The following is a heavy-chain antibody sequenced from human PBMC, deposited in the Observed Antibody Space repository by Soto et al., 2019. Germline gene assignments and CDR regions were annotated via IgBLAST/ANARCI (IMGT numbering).Heavy chain of an antibody. CDR3: ARREIQGPIDY. J-gene: IGHJ4*02. D-gene: IGHD1-26*01. CDR2: IYYGGTT. V-gene: IGHV4-28*01. CDR1: GYSISSSNW. Sequence: QVQLQESGPGLVKPSDTLSLTCAVSGYSISSSNWWGWIRQPPGKGLEWIGYIYYGGTTYYNPSLKXRXTXTXXTSKNPFSLKLTSVTAVDTAVYYCARREIQGPIDYWGQGTLVTVSS.